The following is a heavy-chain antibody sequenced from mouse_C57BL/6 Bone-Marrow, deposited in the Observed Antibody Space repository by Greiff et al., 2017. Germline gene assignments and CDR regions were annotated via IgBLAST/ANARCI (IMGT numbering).Heavy chain of an antibody. Sequence: VKVVESGPGLVAPSQSLSITCTVSGFSLPSYGVSWVRQPPGKGLEWLGVLWGDGSTNYHSALISRLSISKDNSKSQVFLKLNSLQTDDTATYYCAKGVYYSNYAWFAYWGQVTLVTVSA. CDR1: GFSLPSYG. J-gene: IGHJ3*01. CDR2: LWGDGST. D-gene: IGHD2-5*01. V-gene: IGHV2-3*01. CDR3: AKGVYYSNYAWFAY.